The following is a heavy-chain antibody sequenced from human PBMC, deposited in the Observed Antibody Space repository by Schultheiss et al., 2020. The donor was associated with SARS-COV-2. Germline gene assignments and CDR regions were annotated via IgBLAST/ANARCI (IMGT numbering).Heavy chain of an antibody. CDR1: GGSFSGYY. J-gene: IGHJ6*03. V-gene: IGHV4-59*01. CDR2: IYYSGST. Sequence: GSLSLTCAVYGGSFSGYYWSWIRQPPGKGLEWIGYIYYSGSTNYNPSLKSRVTISVDTSKNQFSLKLSSVTAADTAVYYCARVYYDFWSGYPYYYYYMDVWGKGTTVTVSS. D-gene: IGHD3-3*01. CDR3: ARVYYDFWSGYPYYYYYMDV.